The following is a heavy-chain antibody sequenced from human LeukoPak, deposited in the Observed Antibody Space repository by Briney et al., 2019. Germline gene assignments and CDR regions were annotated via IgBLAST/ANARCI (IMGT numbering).Heavy chain of an antibody. CDR2: IIPILGIT. V-gene: IGHV1-69*04. CDR1: GGTFSNYA. J-gene: IGHJ6*02. CDR3: ARDGMVREIIDYNGMDV. Sequence: GPSVNVSCKASGGTFSNYAISWVRQAPGQGLEWMGRIIPILGITDYAQKFPGRFTITADISTSTVYMELSSLRSEDTAVFYCARDGMVREIIDYNGMDVWGQGTTVTVSS. D-gene: IGHD3-10*01.